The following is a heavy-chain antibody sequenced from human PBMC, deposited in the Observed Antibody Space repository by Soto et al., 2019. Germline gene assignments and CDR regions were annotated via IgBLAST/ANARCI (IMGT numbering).Heavy chain of an antibody. D-gene: IGHD3-10*01. CDR3: VRDIAMVRGVIRDY. Sequence: GRPLRLSCAASGFTSSSFEMKWVRHAPGKGLEWISYISSSGRTIYYADSVKGRFTISRDNAKNSLFLQMNSLRAEDTAAYYCVRDIAMVRGVIRDYWGQGTLVTVSS. J-gene: IGHJ4*02. CDR2: ISSSGRTI. CDR1: GFTSSSFE. V-gene: IGHV3-48*03.